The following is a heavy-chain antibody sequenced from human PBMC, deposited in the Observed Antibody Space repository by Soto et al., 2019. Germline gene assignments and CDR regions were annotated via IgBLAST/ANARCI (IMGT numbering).Heavy chain of an antibody. CDR2: IYYSGST. V-gene: IGHV4-59*01. Sequence: LSLTCTVSGGSISSYYWSWIRQPPGKGLEWIGYIYYSGSTNYNPSLKSRVTISVDTSKNQFSLKLSSVTAADTAVYYCARGLRDGFFDYWGQGTLVTVSS. CDR1: GGSISSYY. J-gene: IGHJ4*02. CDR3: ARGLRDGFFDY. D-gene: IGHD2-21*02.